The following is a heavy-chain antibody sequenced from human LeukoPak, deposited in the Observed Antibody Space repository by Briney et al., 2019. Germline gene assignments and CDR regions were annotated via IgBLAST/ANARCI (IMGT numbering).Heavy chain of an antibody. D-gene: IGHD4-17*01. Sequence: GGSLRLSCAASGFTFSNYSMNWVRQAPGMGLEWVSSISSSSSYIYYADSVKGRFTISRDNAKNSLYLQMNSLRAEDTAVYYCARADDYGDNRYYFDYWGQGTLVTVSS. CDR2: ISSSSSYI. J-gene: IGHJ4*02. V-gene: IGHV3-21*01. CDR3: ARADDYGDNRYYFDY. CDR1: GFTFSNYS.